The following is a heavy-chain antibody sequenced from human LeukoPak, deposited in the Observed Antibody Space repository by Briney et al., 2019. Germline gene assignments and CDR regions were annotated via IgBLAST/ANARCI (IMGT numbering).Heavy chain of an antibody. CDR2: IFHSGST. V-gene: IGHV4-38-2*01. J-gene: IGHJ6*03. D-gene: IGHD3-9*01. Sequence: SETLSLTCAVSGYSISSGSYWGWIRQPPGKGLEWIGNIFHSGSTYYNPSLKSRVTISVDTSKNQFSLKLSSVTAADTAVYYCARRRLRYFDWLEGDYYYYYMDVWGKGTTVTISS. CDR1: GYSISSGSY. CDR3: ARRRLRYFDWLEGDYYYYYMDV.